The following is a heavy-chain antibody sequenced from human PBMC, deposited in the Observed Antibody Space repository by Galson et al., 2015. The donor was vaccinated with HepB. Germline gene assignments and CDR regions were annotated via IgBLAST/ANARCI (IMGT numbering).Heavy chain of an antibody. D-gene: IGHD6-19*01. CDR1: GGTFSSYA. J-gene: IGHJ1*01. CDR3: AEGGSGWYGGSYFQH. V-gene: IGHV1-69*06. Sequence: SVKVSCKASGGTFSSYATSWVRQAPGQGLEWMGGIIPIFGTANYAQKFQGRVTITADKSTSTAYMELSSLRSEDTAVYYCAEGGSGWYGGSYFQHWGQGTLVTVSS. CDR2: IIPIFGTA.